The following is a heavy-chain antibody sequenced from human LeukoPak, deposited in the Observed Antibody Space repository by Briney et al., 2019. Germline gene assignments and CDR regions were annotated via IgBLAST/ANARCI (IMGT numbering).Heavy chain of an antibody. J-gene: IGHJ3*01. CDR3: ARDLWDIVVVPAAET. CDR2: IIPILGIA. D-gene: IGHD2-2*01. Sequence: SVKVSCKASGGTFTSYTISWVRQAPGQGLEWMGRIIPILGIANYAQKFQGRVTITADKSTSTAYMELSSLRSEDTAVYYCARDLWDIVVVPAAETWGQGTMVTVSS. V-gene: IGHV1-69*04. CDR1: GGTFTSYT.